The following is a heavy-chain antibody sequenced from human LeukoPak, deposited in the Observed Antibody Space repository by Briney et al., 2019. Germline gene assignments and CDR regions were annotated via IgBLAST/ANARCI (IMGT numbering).Heavy chain of an antibody. D-gene: IGHD6-19*01. CDR1: GGSISSGGYY. V-gene: IGHV4-31*03. Sequence: SQTLSLTCTVSGGSISSGGYYWSWIRQHPGKGLEWIGYIYYSGSTYYNPSLKSRVTISVDTSKNQFSLKLSSVTAADTAVYYCARMGIAVAGSKNYGMDVWGQGTTVTVSS. CDR3: ARMGIAVAGSKNYGMDV. CDR2: IYYSGST. J-gene: IGHJ6*02.